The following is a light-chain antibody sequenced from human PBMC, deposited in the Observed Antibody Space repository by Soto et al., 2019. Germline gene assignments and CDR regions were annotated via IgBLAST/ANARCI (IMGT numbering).Light chain of an antibody. CDR2: DVS. CDR1: SSDVGGYNY. J-gene: IGLJ2*01. CDR3: CSYAGNYTLL. V-gene: IGLV2-11*01. Sequence: QSALTQPRSVSGSPGQSVTISCTGTSSDVGGYNYVSWYQQHPGKAPKLMIYDVSKRPSGVPDRFSGSKSGNTASVGISGLQAEDEADYYCCSYAGNYTLLFGGGTKLTVL.